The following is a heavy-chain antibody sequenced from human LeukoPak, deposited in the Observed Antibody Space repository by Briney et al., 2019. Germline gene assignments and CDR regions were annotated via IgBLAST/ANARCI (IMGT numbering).Heavy chain of an antibody. CDR1: GGTLNSYA. CDR2: ILPIFGTP. D-gene: IGHD4-11*01. J-gene: IGHJ6*03. CDR3: ARGGTTVSGNWPRSYYYYSYMDV. V-gene: IGHV1-69*13. Sequence: ATLTVSCKASGGTLNSYAISWVRQAPGQGLECMAGILPIFGTPNYAQKFQGRVTITAHESTSTAYMQLSSLRSEHTAVYYCARGGTTVSGNWPRSYYYYSYMDVWGKGTTVTVSS.